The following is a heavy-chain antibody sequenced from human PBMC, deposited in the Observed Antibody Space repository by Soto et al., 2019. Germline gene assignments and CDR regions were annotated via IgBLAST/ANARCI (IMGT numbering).Heavy chain of an antibody. CDR1: GFTFSSYA. Sequence: PGGALRVSCAASGFTFSSYAMHWGRQAPGKGLERVTIISYDGSNKYYADFVKGRFTISRDNSKNTLYLQMNSLGTEDTAVYYCARGAAAGIDYYAMDVWGQGTTVTVSS. J-gene: IGHJ6*02. D-gene: IGHD6-13*01. V-gene: IGHV3-30-3*01. CDR2: ISYDGSNK. CDR3: ARGAAAGIDYYAMDV.